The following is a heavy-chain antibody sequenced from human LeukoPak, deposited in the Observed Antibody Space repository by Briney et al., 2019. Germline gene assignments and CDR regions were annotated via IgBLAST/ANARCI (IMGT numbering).Heavy chain of an antibody. Sequence: PGRSLRLSYAASGFTFSNYGMHWVRQAPGKGLEWVSFIWYDGSSKYYADSVKGRFTISRDNSKNTLYLQMNSLRAEDTAVYYCARDYTNYYYYGMDVWGQGTTVTVSS. CDR2: IWYDGSSK. V-gene: IGHV3-33*01. D-gene: IGHD4-11*01. CDR1: GFTFSNYG. J-gene: IGHJ6*02. CDR3: ARDYTNYYYYGMDV.